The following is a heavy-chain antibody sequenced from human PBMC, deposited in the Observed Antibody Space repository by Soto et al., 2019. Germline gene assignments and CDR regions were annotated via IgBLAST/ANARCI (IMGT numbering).Heavy chain of an antibody. Sequence: QVQLVESGGGVVQPGRSLRLSCAASGFTFSSYAMHWVRQAPGKGLEWVAVISYDGSNKYYADSVKGRFTISRDNSKNTLCLQMNSLRAEDTAVYYCARAEDSGSGYSFDYWGQGTLVTVSS. D-gene: IGHD3-22*01. CDR2: ISYDGSNK. J-gene: IGHJ4*02. CDR1: GFTFSSYA. V-gene: IGHV3-30-3*01. CDR3: ARAEDSGSGYSFDY.